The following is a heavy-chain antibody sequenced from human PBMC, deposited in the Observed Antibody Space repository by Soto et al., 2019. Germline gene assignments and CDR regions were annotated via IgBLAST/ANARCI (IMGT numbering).Heavy chain of an antibody. CDR2: ISYDGSNK. V-gene: IGHV3-30*18. CDR1: GFTFSSYG. D-gene: IGHD1-26*01. Sequence: QVQLVESGGGVVQPGRSLRLSCAASGFTFSSYGMHGVRQAPGKGLEWGAVISYDGSNKYYADSVKGRFTISRDNSKNTLYLQMNSLRAEDTAVYYCAKVEVGATPDAFDIWGQGTMVTVSS. CDR3: AKVEVGATPDAFDI. J-gene: IGHJ3*02.